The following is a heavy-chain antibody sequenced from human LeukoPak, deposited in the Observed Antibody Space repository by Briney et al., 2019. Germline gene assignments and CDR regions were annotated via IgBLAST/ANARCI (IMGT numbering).Heavy chain of an antibody. CDR1: GYTFTSYY. CDR2: INPSGGST. D-gene: IGHD6-19*01. V-gene: IGHV1-46*01. CDR3: ARDLYTSPWQWLVPPYYYYYMDV. J-gene: IGHJ6*03. Sequence: GASVKVSCKASGYTFTSYYMHWVRQAPGQGLEWMGIINPSGGSTSYAQKFQGRVTMTRDMSTSTVYMELSSLRSDDTAVYYCARDLYTSPWQWLVPPYYYYYMDVWGKGTTVTISS.